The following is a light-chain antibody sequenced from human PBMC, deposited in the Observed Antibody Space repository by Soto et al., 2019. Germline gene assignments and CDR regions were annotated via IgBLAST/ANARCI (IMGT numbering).Light chain of an antibody. V-gene: IGKV3-20*01. CDR1: QSVSSSY. J-gene: IGKJ2*01. Sequence: EIVLTQSPGTLSLSPGERATLSCRASQSVSSSYLGWYQQKPGQAPRLLIYGASSRATGIPDRFSGSGYRTDFTLTISRLEPDDFAVYYCQQYGSSTPMYTFGQGTKLEIK. CDR3: QQYGSSTPMYT. CDR2: GAS.